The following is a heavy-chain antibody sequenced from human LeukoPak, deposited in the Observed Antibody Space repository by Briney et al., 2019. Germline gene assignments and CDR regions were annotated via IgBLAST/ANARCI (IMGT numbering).Heavy chain of an antibody. CDR2: IKQDGSEK. CDR3: AREPYYYDSSLFDY. D-gene: IGHD3-22*01. J-gene: IGHJ4*02. CDR1: GFTFSSYW. Sequence: GGSLRLSCAASGFTFSSYWMGWVRQAPGKGLEWVANIKQDGSEKYYVDSVKGRFTISRDNAKNSLYLQMNSLRAEDTAVYYCAREPYYYDSSLFDYWGQGTLVTVSS. V-gene: IGHV3-7*03.